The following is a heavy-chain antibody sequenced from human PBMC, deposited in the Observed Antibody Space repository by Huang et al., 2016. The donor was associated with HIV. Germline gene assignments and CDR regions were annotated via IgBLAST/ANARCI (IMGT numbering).Heavy chain of an antibody. Sequence: QVQLVESGGGVVQPGRSLRLSCVAFGFTFNKFDMHWVRQAPGNGVEWVEIISYDGSSKYHADSVKGRFAISRDNSKNTVYLQMNSLRVEDTAVYYCAKDGRGSGTYYDYFEYWGQGTLVTVSS. V-gene: IGHV3-30*18. CDR1: GFTFNKFD. J-gene: IGHJ4*02. CDR2: ISYDGSSK. CDR3: AKDGRGSGTYYDYFEY. D-gene: IGHD1-26*01.